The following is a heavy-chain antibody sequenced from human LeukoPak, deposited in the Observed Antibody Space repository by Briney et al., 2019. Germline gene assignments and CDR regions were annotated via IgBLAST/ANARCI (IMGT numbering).Heavy chain of an antibody. Sequence: ASVKVSCKASGYTFSGYYMQWVRQAPGQGLEWMGWISAYNGNTKYAQKLQGRVTMTTDTSTSTVYMELRSLRSDDTAVYYCARDLGGRWDYFDYWGQGTLVTVSS. CDR3: ARDLGGRWDYFDY. V-gene: IGHV1-18*04. D-gene: IGHD3-16*01. J-gene: IGHJ4*02. CDR1: GYTFSGYY. CDR2: ISAYNGNT.